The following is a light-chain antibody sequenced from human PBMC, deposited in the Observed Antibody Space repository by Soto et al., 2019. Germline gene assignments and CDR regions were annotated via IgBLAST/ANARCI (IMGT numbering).Light chain of an antibody. V-gene: IGKV3-15*01. CDR1: QSVSTN. CDR2: GAS. CDR3: LQHSTYPIT. J-gene: IGKJ5*01. Sequence: TVITPSPSTLFLSPGERTTPPCRASQSVSTNLAWYQQKPGQAPRLLIYGASTRATGIPARFSGSGSGTEFTLTISSLQPEDFAIYYCLQHSTYPITFGQGTRLEIK.